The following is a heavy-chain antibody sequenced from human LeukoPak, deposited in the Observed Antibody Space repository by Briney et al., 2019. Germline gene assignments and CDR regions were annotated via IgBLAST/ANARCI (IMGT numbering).Heavy chain of an antibody. CDR2: ISWNSGSI. J-gene: IGHJ4*02. CDR1: GFTFDDYA. D-gene: IGHD6-19*01. CDR3: AKDKGAVAGYFDY. V-gene: IGHV3-9*03. Sequence: GGSLRLSCAASGFTFDDYAMHWVRQAPGRGLEWVSGISWNSGSIGYADSVKGRFTISRDNAKNSLYLQMNSLRAEDMALYYCAKDKGAVAGYFDYWGQGTLVTVSS.